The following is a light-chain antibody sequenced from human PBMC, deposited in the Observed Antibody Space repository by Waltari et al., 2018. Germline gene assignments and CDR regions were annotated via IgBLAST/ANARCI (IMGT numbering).Light chain of an antibody. J-gene: IGLJ3*02. Sequence: QSALTQPRSVSGSPGQAVTISCTGTRSDVGGGPYVSWYRQYPGRAPQALIYDVTKRPSGVPDRFSGAKSGNTASLTISGLQVEDEADYFCSSYAGSHVVFGGGTKLTVL. V-gene: IGLV2-11*01. CDR1: RSDVGGGPY. CDR2: DVT. CDR3: SSYAGSHVV.